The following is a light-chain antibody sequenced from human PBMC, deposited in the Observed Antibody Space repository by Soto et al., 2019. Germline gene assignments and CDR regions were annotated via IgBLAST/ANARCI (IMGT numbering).Light chain of an antibody. J-gene: IGKJ5*01. CDR3: QQRTNRPPIT. Sequence: EIVLTQSPGTMSLSPGERATLSCRASQSISSSDLAWYQQKPGQAPRLLIYGASSRATGIPARFSGSGSGTDFTLTISGLEPEDFAVYYCQQRTNRPPITFGQGTRLEI. CDR2: GAS. CDR1: QSISSSD. V-gene: IGKV3D-20*02.